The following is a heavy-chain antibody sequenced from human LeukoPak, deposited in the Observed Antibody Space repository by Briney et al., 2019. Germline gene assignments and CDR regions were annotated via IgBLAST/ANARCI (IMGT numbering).Heavy chain of an antibody. D-gene: IGHD3-10*01. CDR1: GFTFSSYW. CDR2: ISSSGSTI. V-gene: IGHV3-48*04. Sequence: PGGSLRLSCTASGFTFSSYWMNWVRQAPGKGLEWVSYISSSGSTIYYADSVKGRFTISRDNAKNSLYLQVNSLRAEDTAVYYCARVRITMVRGYYYYYMDVWGKGTTVTISS. J-gene: IGHJ6*03. CDR3: ARVRITMVRGYYYYYMDV.